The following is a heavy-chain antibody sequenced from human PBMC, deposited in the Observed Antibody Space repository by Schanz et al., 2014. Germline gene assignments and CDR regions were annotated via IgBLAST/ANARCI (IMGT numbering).Heavy chain of an antibody. V-gene: IGHV3-33*01. Sequence: QVPLVESGGGVVQPGRSLRLSCAASGFNFGSHGMHWVRQAPGKGLEWVAVISYDGSFKNYADSVRGRITMSRDNYKNTMYLQRNNLRADDTAVYYCARELPGVVAFDSWGQGTMVTVSS. CDR2: ISYDGSFK. CDR1: GFNFGSHG. D-gene: IGHD7-27*01. J-gene: IGHJ3*01. CDR3: ARELPGVVAFDS.